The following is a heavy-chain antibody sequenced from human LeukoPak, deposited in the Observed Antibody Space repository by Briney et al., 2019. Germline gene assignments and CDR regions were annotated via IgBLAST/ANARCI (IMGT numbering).Heavy chain of an antibody. D-gene: IGHD2-21*01. V-gene: IGHV3-23*01. Sequence: QSGGSLRLSCAASGFTFRSYAMSWVRKPPGKGLEWVSAVSDSGDATRYADSVKGRFTISRDNSKDTLYLQMNSLRAEDTAVYYCAKSDCGGDGCKLLNYWGQGTLVTVSS. CDR1: GFTFRSYA. CDR2: VSDSGDAT. J-gene: IGHJ4*02. CDR3: AKSDCGGDGCKLLNY.